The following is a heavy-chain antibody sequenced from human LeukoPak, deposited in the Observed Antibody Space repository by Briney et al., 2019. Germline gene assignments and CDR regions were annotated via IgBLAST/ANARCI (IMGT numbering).Heavy chain of an antibody. CDR3: ARVGRGYCSGGSCHQGRNSIEDI. CDR1: GYTFTGYY. V-gene: IGHV1-2*02. D-gene: IGHD2-15*01. CDR2: INPNSGGT. J-gene: IGHJ3*02. Sequence: GASVKVSCKASGYTFTGYYMHWVRQAPGQGLEWMGWINPNSGGTNYAQKFQGRVTMTRDTSISTAYMELSRLRSDDTAVYYCARVGRGYCSGGSCHQGRNSIEDIWGQGTMVTVSS.